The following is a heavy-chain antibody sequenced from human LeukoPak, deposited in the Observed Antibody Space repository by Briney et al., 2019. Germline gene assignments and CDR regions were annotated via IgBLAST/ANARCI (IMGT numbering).Heavy chain of an antibody. CDR3: ARDTRGDYYFNY. V-gene: IGHV3-30-3*01. CDR1: GFTFSIYA. D-gene: IGHD2-21*02. J-gene: IGHJ4*02. Sequence: PGGSLRLSCAASGFTFSIYAMHRVRQAPGKGLEWVAVISYDGSNKYYADSVKGRFTISRDNSKNTLYLQMNSLRAEDTAVYYCARDTRGDYYFNYWGQGTLVTVSS. CDR2: ISYDGSNK.